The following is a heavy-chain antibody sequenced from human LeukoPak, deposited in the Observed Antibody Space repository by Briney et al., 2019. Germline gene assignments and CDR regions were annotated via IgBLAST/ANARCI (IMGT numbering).Heavy chain of an antibody. D-gene: IGHD2/OR15-2a*01. V-gene: IGHV3-30*04. Sequence: GSSLRLSCVVSGFTFKSYAMHWVRQAPGKGLEWVAVILNDGNNKYYADSVEGRFTVSRDNSKNTLYLQMNSLRAEDTAVYYCARGNKTFDPWGQGTLVTVSS. CDR3: ARGNKTFDP. J-gene: IGHJ5*02. CDR2: ILNDGNNK. CDR1: GFTFKSYA.